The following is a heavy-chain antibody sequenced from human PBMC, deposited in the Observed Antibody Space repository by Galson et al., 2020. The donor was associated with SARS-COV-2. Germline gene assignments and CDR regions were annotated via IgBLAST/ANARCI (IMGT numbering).Heavy chain of an antibody. D-gene: IGHD3-22*01. J-gene: IGHJ2*01. CDR2: LDWDDEK. CDR1: GFSLSTSGMC. Sequence: SGPTLANPTQTFTLTRNFSGFSLSTSGMCVSWIRQPPGKALEWLPLLDWDDEKYYSTSLKTRLTISKDTSKNQVVLTMTNMDPVDTATYYCARTRITMIVGEDWYFDLWGRGTLVTVSS. V-gene: IGHV2-70*01. CDR3: ARTRITMIVGEDWYFDL.